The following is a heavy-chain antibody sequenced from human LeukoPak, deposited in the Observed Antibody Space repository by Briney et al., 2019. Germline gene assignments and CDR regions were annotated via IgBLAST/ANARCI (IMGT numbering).Heavy chain of an antibody. J-gene: IGHJ6*03. D-gene: IGHD6-6*01. V-gene: IGHV3-21*01. CDR2: ISSSSSYI. CDR1: GFTFSSYS. CDR3: ARERSIAARPFHYYYYMDV. Sequence: GGSLRLSCAASGFTFSSYSMNWVRQAPGKGLEWVSSISSSSSYIYYADSVKGRFTISRDNAKNSLYLQMNSLRAEDTAVYYCARERSIAARPFHYYYYMDVWGKGTTVTVSS.